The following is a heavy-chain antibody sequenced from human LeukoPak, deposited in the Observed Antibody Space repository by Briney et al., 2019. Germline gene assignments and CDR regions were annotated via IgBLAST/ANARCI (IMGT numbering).Heavy chain of an antibody. V-gene: IGHV3-66*01. CDR2: LYSGGSS. J-gene: IGHJ4*02. Sequence: GGSLRLSCAASGVSVSSDYMSWVRQAPGKGLECVSLLYSGGSSHYAGSVKGRFTVSRDKSKNMVFLQMNSLRAEDTAVYFCARSKTGSYARPFDYWGQGTLVTVSS. D-gene: IGHD1-26*01. CDR3: ARSKTGSYARPFDY. CDR1: GVSVSSDY.